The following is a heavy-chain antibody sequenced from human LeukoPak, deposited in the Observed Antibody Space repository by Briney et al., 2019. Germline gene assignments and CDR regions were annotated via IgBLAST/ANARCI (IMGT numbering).Heavy chain of an antibody. Sequence: SETLSLTCAVYGGSFSGYYWSWIRQPPGKGLEWIGEINHSGSTNYNPSLKSRVTISVDTSKNQFSLKLSSVTAADTAVYYCAGGDCSSTSCFNWFDPWGQGTLVTVSS. V-gene: IGHV4-34*01. D-gene: IGHD2-2*01. CDR2: INHSGST. CDR1: GGSFSGYY. J-gene: IGHJ5*02. CDR3: AGGDCSSTSCFNWFDP.